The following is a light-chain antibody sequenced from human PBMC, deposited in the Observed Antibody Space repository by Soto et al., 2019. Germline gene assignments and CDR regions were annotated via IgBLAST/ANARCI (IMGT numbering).Light chain of an antibody. CDR3: QQYNNWPLT. V-gene: IGKV3D-15*01. CDR1: QSISRT. CDR2: DAS. J-gene: IGKJ4*01. Sequence: EIVMTPSPATLSVSPVERAKLSCMASQSISRTLAWYQQKSGQPPRLLIYDASTRATGFPARFSGSGSGTEFTLTISSLQSEDFAVYYCQQYNNWPLTFGGGTKVDIK.